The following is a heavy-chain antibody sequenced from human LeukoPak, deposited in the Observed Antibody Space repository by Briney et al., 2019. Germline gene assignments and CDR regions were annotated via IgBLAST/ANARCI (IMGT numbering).Heavy chain of an antibody. CDR1: GGSISSYY. Sequence: SETLSLTCTVSGGSISSYYWSWIRQPPGKGLEWIGYIYYSGSTNYNPSLKSRVTISVDTSKNQFSLKLSSVTAADTAVYYCARDRGSGWFSYWGQGTLVTVSS. V-gene: IGHV4-59*12. D-gene: IGHD3-10*01. CDR2: IYYSGST. CDR3: ARDRGSGWFSY. J-gene: IGHJ4*02.